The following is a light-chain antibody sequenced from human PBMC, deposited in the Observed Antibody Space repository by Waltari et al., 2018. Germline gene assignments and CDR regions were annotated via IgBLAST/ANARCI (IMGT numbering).Light chain of an antibody. CDR2: KAS. CDR3: KQYNSYSNT. CDR1: QRMSSW. V-gene: IGKV1-5*03. J-gene: IGKJ2*01. Sequence: DIQMTQSPSTLSASVGARVTITYRASQRMSSWLAWYQQKPGKATKLLTYKASSLERGVPSRFSGSGSGTEFTLTIRSLQPDDLETYDCKQYNSYSNTFGQGTKLEIK.